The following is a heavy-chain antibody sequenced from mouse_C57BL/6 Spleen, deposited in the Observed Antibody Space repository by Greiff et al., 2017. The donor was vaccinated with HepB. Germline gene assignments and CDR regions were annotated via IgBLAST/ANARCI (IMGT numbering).Heavy chain of an antibody. J-gene: IGHJ3*01. CDR2: ISNGGGST. CDR3: ARHPSAYDYDEGAWFAY. CDR1: GFTFSDYY. Sequence: EVQLVESGGGLVQPGGSLKLSCAASGFTFSDYYMYWVRQTPEKRLEWVAYISNGGGSTYYPDTVKGRFTISRDNAKNTLYLQMSRLKSEDTAMYYCARHPSAYDYDEGAWFAYWGQGTLVTVSA. V-gene: IGHV5-12*01. D-gene: IGHD2-4*01.